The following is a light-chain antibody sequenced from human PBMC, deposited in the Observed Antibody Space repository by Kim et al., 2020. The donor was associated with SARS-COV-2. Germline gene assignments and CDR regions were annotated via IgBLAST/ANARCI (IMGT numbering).Light chain of an antibody. CDR2: QDS. CDR3: QAWDSSTGNWV. CDR1: KLGDKY. J-gene: IGLJ3*02. V-gene: IGLV3-1*01. Sequence: PGQTVSITCSGDKLGDKYACWYQQKPGQSPVLVIYQDSKRPSGIPERFSGSNSGNTATLTISGTQAMDEADYYCQAWDSSTGNWVFGGGTQLTVL.